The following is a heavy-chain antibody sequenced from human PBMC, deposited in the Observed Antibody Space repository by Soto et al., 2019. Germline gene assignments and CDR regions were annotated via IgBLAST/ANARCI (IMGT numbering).Heavy chain of an antibody. CDR1: GFTVSSNY. CDR2: IYSGGST. D-gene: IGHD3-22*01. J-gene: IGHJ6*02. CDR3: ARGGDYYDSSGYYYYYGMDV. Sequence: GGSLRLSCAASGFTVSSNYMSWVRQAPGKGLEWVSVIYSGGSTYYADSVKGRFTISRDNSKNTLYLQMNSLRAEDTAVYYCARGGDYYDSSGYYYYYGMDVWGQGTTVTVSS. V-gene: IGHV3-53*01.